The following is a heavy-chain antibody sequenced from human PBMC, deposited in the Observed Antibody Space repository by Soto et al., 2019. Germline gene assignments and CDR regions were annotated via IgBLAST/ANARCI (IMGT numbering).Heavy chain of an antibody. V-gene: IGHV1-69*06. CDR2: IIPIFGTA. D-gene: IGHD5-12*01. CDR1: GRTFSSYA. J-gene: IGHJ4*02. Sequence: QVQMVQSGTEVKKPGTSVKVSCKASGRTFSSYAISWLRQAPGQGLEWMGGIIPIFGTANYQQKFQGRVTITADKSTGTASMELSSLRFEDTAVDYCASGERDGYNSRAKDYWGQGTLVTVSS. CDR3: ASGERDGYNSRAKDY.